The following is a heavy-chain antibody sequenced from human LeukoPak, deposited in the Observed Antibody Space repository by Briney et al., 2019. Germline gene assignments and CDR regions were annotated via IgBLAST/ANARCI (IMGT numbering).Heavy chain of an antibody. CDR3: AFGVVATPDAFDI. CDR1: GYTFTSYG. CDR2: ISAYNGNT. D-gene: IGHD5-12*01. V-gene: IGHV1-18*01. Sequence: VTSVKVSCKASGYTFTSYGISWVRQAPGQGLEWMGWISAYNGNTNYAQKLQGRVTMTTDTSTSTAYMELRSLRSDDTAVYYCAFGVVATPDAFDIWGQGTMVTVSS. J-gene: IGHJ3*02.